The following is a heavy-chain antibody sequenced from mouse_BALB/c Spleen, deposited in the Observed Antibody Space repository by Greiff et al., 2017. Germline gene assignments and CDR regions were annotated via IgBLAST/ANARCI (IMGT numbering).Heavy chain of an antibody. CDR2: IDPETGGT. J-gene: IGHJ3*01. D-gene: IGHD6-1*01. V-gene: IGHV1-15*01. CDR3: TRGQGGWFAY. Sequence: QVQLQQSGAELVRPGASVTLSCKASGYTFTDYEMHWVKQTPVHGLEWIGAIDPETGGTAYNQKFKGKATLTADKSSSTAYMELRSLTSEDSAVYYCTRGQGGWFAYWGQGTLVTVSA. CDR1: GYTFTDYE.